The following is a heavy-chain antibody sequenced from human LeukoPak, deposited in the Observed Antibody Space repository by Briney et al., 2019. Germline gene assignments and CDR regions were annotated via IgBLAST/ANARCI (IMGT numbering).Heavy chain of an antibody. CDR2: INHSGST. J-gene: IGHJ4*02. D-gene: IGHD3-22*01. CDR1: GGSFSGYY. CDR3: TRNYDSSGYTTFGY. V-gene: IGHV4-34*01. Sequence: SETLSLTCAVYGGSFSGYYWSWIRQPPGKGLEWIGEINHSGSTNYNPSLKSRVTISVDTSKNQFSLKLSSVTAADTAVYYCTRNYDSSGYTTFGYWGRGTLVTVSS.